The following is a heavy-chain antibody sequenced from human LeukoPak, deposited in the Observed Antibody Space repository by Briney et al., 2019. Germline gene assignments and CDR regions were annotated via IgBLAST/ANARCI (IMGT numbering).Heavy chain of an antibody. J-gene: IGHJ4*02. CDR1: GGSINSYY. CDR2: IYYSGIT. Sequence: SETLSLTCTVSGGSINSYYWSWIRQPPGKGLEWIGYIYYSGITKFNPSLMSRVTISIDTSKNQFSLKFNSVTAADTAVYYCGRSSQLWGPGTLVIVSS. V-gene: IGHV4-59*01. D-gene: IGHD1-1*01. CDR3: GRSSQL.